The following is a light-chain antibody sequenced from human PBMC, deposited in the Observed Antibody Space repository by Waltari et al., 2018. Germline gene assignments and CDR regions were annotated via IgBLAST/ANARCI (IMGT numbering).Light chain of an antibody. CDR3: SSYAHNNHFV. CDR1: NSHVGAYNC. CDR2: EVT. V-gene: IGLV2-8*01. J-gene: IGLJ1*01. Sequence: QSVLTQPPSATGSPGHSVSISCTGSNSHVGAYNCVSWYQQHPGKVPKLLIYEVTSRPSGVPDRFSGSKSGNTASLTVSGLQADYEADYYCSSYAHNNHFVFGTGTKVTVL.